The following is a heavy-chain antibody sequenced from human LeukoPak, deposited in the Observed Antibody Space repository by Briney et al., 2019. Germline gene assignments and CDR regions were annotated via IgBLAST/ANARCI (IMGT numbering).Heavy chain of an antibody. D-gene: IGHD4-17*01. Sequence: ASVKVSCKASGYTFTSYGISWVRQAPGQGLEWMGWISAYNGNTNYAQKLQGRGTMTTDTSTSTAYMELRSLRSDDTAVYYCARDPYDYGDYAFDYWGQGTLVTVSS. CDR1: GYTFTSYG. CDR3: ARDPYDYGDYAFDY. J-gene: IGHJ4*02. CDR2: ISAYNGNT. V-gene: IGHV1-18*01.